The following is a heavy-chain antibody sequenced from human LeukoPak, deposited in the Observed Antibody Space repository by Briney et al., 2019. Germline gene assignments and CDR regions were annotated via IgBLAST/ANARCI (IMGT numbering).Heavy chain of an antibody. CDR2: IRYDMINK. CDR3: AKDKGNYRGFDY. J-gene: IGHJ4*02. Sequence: PGGSLRLSCAASGFTFSNYGMHWVRQAPGKGLEWVAFIRYDMINKYYADSVKGRFTISRDNFKNTLYLQMNSLRPDDTALYYCAKDKGNYRGFDYWGQGTLVAVSS. D-gene: IGHD4-11*01. CDR1: GFTFSNYG. V-gene: IGHV3-30*02.